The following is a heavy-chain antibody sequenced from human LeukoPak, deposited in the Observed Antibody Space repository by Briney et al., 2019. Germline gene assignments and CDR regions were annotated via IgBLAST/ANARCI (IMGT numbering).Heavy chain of an antibody. CDR1: GFPFIDYS. CDR3: ARDHNYAFDN. Sequence: GGSLRLSCAASGFPFIDYSMNWVRQAPGKGLEWISYIGISSGNTKYADSVKGRFTISRDYAKNSLYLQMNSLRVEDTAVYFCARDHNYAFDNWGQGTLVTVSS. J-gene: IGHJ4*02. CDR2: IGISSGNT. D-gene: IGHD1-1*01. V-gene: IGHV3-11*06.